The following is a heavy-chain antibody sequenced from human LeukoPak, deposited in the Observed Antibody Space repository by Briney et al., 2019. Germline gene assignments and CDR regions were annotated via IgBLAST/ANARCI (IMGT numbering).Heavy chain of an antibody. Sequence: SETLSLTCTVSGYSISSGHYWGWIRQPPGKGLEWIGSMYHSGSTYYNPSLKSRVTISVDTSKNQFSLKLSSVTAADTAVYYCARDWGIAAEMFDPWGQGTLVTVSS. CDR2: MYHSGST. D-gene: IGHD6-13*01. CDR1: GYSISSGHY. J-gene: IGHJ5*02. V-gene: IGHV4-38-2*02. CDR3: ARDWGIAAEMFDP.